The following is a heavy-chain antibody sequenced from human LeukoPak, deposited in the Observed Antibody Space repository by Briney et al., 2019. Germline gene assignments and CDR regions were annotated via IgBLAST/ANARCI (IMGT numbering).Heavy chain of an antibody. Sequence: PSETLSLTCTVFGGSISSYYWSWIRQPPGKGLEWIGYIYYSGSTNYNPSLKSRVTISVDTSKNQFSLKLSSVTAADTAVYYCARWGYKNFDYWGQGTLVTVSS. CDR3: ARWGYKNFDY. CDR2: IYYSGST. CDR1: GGSISSYY. D-gene: IGHD5-24*01. J-gene: IGHJ4*02. V-gene: IGHV4-59*01.